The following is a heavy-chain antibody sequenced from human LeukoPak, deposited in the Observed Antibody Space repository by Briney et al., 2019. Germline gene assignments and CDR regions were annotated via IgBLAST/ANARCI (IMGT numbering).Heavy chain of an antibody. V-gene: IGHV1-2*02. Sequence: ASVKVSCKASGYTFTGYYMHWVRQAPGQGLEWMGWINPNSGGTNYAQEFQGRVTMTRDTSISTAYMELSRLRSDDTAVYYCARSPGLWFGEQLIDYWGQGTLVTVSS. CDR2: INPNSGGT. D-gene: IGHD3-10*01. CDR3: ARSPGLWFGEQLIDY. CDR1: GYTFTGYY. J-gene: IGHJ4*02.